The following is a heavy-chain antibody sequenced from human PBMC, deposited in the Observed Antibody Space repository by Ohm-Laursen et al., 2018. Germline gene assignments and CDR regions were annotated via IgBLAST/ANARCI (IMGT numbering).Heavy chain of an antibody. J-gene: IGHJ6*02. Sequence: SLRLSCSASGFTFNNFGMHWVRQAPGKGLEWVAVISYDGSNKYYADSVKGRFTISRDNSKNTLYLQMNSLRAEDTAVYYCAKDEAWIQLWSPTYYYYGMDVWGQGTTVTVSS. D-gene: IGHD5-18*01. CDR3: AKDEAWIQLWSPTYYYYGMDV. CDR2: ISYDGSNK. V-gene: IGHV3-30*18. CDR1: GFTFNNFG.